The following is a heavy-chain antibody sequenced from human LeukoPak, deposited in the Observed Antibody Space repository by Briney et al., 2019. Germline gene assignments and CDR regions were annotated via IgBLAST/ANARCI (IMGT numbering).Heavy chain of an antibody. CDR1: GYTFMNYD. V-gene: IGHV1-46*01. CDR2: INPTGGST. Sequence: ASVKVSCKASGYTFMNYDINWVRQAPGQGLEWMGLINPTGGSTGYAQKFQGRVTMTRDMSTSTDYMELSSLRSEDTAIYYCARDNSVGDNAWWFDPWGQGTLVTVSS. D-gene: IGHD1-26*01. J-gene: IGHJ5*02. CDR3: ARDNSVGDNAWWFDP.